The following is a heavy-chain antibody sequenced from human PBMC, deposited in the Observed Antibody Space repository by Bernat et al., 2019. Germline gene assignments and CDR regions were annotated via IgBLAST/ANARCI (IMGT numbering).Heavy chain of an antibody. CDR2: IYYSGST. D-gene: IGHD6-13*01. J-gene: IGHJ4*02. CDR1: GGSISISSYY. Sequence: QLQLQESGPGLVKPSETLSLTCTVSGGSISISSYYWCWIRQPPGKGLEWIGSIYYSGSTYYNPSLKSRVSIAVDTSKNQFALKLSSVTAADTAVYYCATRVAANIFDYWGQGTLVTVSS. CDR3: ATRVAANIFDY. V-gene: IGHV4-39*01.